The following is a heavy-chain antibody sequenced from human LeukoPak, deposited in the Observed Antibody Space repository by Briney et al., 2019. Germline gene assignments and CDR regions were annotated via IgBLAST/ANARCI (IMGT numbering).Heavy chain of an antibody. D-gene: IGHD3-22*01. V-gene: IGHV1-69*04. CDR3: ARDRWYYDSSGYSDDFYFDY. J-gene: IGHJ4*02. Sequence: SVKVSCKASGGTFSSYAISWVRQAPGQGLEWMGRIIPILGIANYAQKFQGRVTITADKSTSTAYMELSSLRSEDTAVYYCARDRWYYDSSGYSDDFYFDYWGQGTLVTVSS. CDR1: GGTFSSYA. CDR2: IIPILGIA.